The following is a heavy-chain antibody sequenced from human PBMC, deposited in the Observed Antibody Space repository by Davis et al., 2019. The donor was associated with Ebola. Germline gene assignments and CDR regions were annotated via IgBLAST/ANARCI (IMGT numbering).Heavy chain of an antibody. Sequence: GESLKISCAASGFTFSIYAMHWVRQAPGKGLEWVAVISYDGGNKYYADSVKGRFTISRDNAKNSLYLQMNSLRAEDTAVYYCARRAYYYDSSGYPDYWGQGTLVTVSS. CDR3: ARRAYYYDSSGYPDY. CDR2: ISYDGGNK. J-gene: IGHJ4*02. D-gene: IGHD3-22*01. V-gene: IGHV3-30*04. CDR1: GFTFSIYA.